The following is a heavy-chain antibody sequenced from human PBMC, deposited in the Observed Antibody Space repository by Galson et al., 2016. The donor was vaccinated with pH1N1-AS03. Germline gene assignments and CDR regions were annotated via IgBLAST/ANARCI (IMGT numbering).Heavy chain of an antibody. J-gene: IGHJ4*02. CDR1: AGSISTYY. V-gene: IGHV4-59*01. CDR2: IYFSGRT. D-gene: IGHD2-2*01. CDR3: ARVRSEWLGVNSSWYGIDS. Sequence: ETLSLTCTVSAGSISTYYWPWIRQPPGRGLEWIGYIYFSGRTNCSPSLKSRANISLARSRNQFSLNLNSVTAADTAVYYCARVRSEWLGVNSSWYGIDSWGQGTLVTVSS.